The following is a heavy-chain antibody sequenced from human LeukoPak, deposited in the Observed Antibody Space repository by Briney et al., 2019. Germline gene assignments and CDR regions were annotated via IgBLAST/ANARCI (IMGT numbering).Heavy chain of an antibody. D-gene: IGHD5-12*01. Sequence: PSETLSLTCAVSGGSISSNSYYWGWIRQPPGKGLEWIGSIYYSGSTYYNPSLNSRVTISVDTSKNQFSLKLSSVTAADTAVYYCARPSGYSGYDRFDYWGQGTLVTISS. V-gene: IGHV4-39*07. CDR3: ARPSGYSGYDRFDY. CDR1: GGSISSNSYY. J-gene: IGHJ4*02. CDR2: IYYSGST.